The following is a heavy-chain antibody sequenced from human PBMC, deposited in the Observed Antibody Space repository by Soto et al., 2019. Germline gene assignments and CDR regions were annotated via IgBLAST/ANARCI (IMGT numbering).Heavy chain of an antibody. CDR1: GFTFRNYW. V-gene: IGHV3-7*01. Sequence: GGSLRLSCAASGFTFRNYWMSWVRQAAGRGLEWVANTNRDGSQAYYVDSVKGRFTISRGNAKNSIYLQMDSLRADDTAVYYCVTDAQNSEWLTLGYWGQGTLVTVSS. CDR3: VTDAQNSEWLTLGY. D-gene: IGHD3-9*01. CDR2: TNRDGSQA. J-gene: IGHJ4*02.